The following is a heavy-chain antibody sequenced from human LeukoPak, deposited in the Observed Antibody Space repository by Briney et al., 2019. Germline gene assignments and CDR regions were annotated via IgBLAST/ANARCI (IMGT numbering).Heavy chain of an antibody. Sequence: GASVKVSCKASAYIFTSYDINWVRQATGQGLEWMGWMNPNSGNTGYAQKFQGRVTMTRNTSISTAYMELSSLRSEDTAVYYCARARRYCSSTSCSYYFDYWGQGTLVTVSS. CDR2: MNPNSGNT. CDR3: ARARRYCSSTSCSYYFDY. V-gene: IGHV1-8*01. D-gene: IGHD2-2*01. CDR1: AYIFTSYD. J-gene: IGHJ4*02.